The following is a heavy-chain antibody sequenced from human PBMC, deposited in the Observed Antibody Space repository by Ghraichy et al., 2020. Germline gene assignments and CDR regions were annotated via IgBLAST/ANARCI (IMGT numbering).Heavy chain of an antibody. V-gene: IGHV3-23*01. CDR1: GFTFTSYA. CDR3: AKGTGGGYYGSSGAFDY. Sequence: GESLNISCAASGFTFTSYAMSWVRQAPGEGLEWVSAISGSGGSTYYADSVKGRFTISRDNSKNTLYLQMNSLRAEDTAVYYCAKGTGGGYYGSSGAFDYWGQGTLVTVSS. CDR2: ISGSGGST. D-gene: IGHD3-22*01. J-gene: IGHJ4*02.